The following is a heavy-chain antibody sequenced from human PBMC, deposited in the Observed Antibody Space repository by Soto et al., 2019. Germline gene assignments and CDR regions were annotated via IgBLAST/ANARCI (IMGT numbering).Heavy chain of an antibody. J-gene: IGHJ4*02. CDR3: ETKPLRGREYFYLDH. D-gene: IGHD3-10*01. Sequence: QVHLVQSGAEVRKPGSSVKVSCEASGGTFSSYSINWVRHAPGQGLEWMGEIKTIFGSSNYAQQSQGRVTTTADTSTNTVFTGLTGVRSKNTALYICETKPLRGREYFYLDHWGKGPLLTVS. CDR1: GGTFSSYS. CDR2: IKTIFGSS. V-gene: IGHV1-69*06.